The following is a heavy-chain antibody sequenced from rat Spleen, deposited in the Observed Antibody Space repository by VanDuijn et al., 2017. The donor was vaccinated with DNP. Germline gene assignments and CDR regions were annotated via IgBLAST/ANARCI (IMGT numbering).Heavy chain of an antibody. CDR2: ISTGGGT. J-gene: IGHJ2*01. CDR3: ARSNNYYFDY. Sequence: EVQLVESGGDLVQPGGSLKLSCAASGFTFSNYGMAWVRQAPTKGLEWVASISTGGGTYYGDSVKGRFTISRDNAKSTLYLQMNSLRSEETATYYCARSNNYYFDYWGQGVMVTVSS. V-gene: IGHV5S11*01. D-gene: IGHD1-10*01. CDR1: GFTFSNYG.